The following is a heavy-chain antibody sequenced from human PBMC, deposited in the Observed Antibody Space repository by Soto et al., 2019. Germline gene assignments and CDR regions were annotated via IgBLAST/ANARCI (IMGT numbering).Heavy chain of an antibody. Sequence: PGGSLRLSCAASGFTFSGSDMHWVRQASGKGLEWVGHIRSKVNDYATAYAASVKGRFTISRDDSKNATYLQMNSLKTDDTAVYYCTKSYDTSGPYWGQGTLVTVSS. D-gene: IGHD3-22*01. J-gene: IGHJ4*02. CDR1: GFTFSGSD. V-gene: IGHV3-73*01. CDR3: TKSYDTSGPY. CDR2: IRSKVNDYAT.